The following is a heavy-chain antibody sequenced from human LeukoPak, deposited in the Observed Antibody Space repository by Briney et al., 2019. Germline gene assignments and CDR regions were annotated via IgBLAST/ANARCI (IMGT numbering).Heavy chain of an antibody. CDR1: GYDFTTNY. CDR3: AKGYCTGASCYVLDS. CDR2: INPSVGST. D-gene: IGHD2-15*01. Sequence: ASVKVSCKASGYDFTTNYIHWVRQAPGQGLQWMGTINPSVGSTTYGQRFRGRDTMTRDTSTATVYMDLSSLTSEDTAIYYCAKGYCTGASCYVLDSWGQGTLVTVSS. V-gene: IGHV1-46*01. J-gene: IGHJ4*02.